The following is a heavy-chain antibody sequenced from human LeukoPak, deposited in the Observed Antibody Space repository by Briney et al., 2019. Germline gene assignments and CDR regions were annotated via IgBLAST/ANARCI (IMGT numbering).Heavy chain of an antibody. Sequence: PETLSLTCTVSGGSISNYYWSWIRQPPGEGLEWIGYIYNSGSTNYNPSLKSRVTISIDKSKNHFPLILTSVTAADTAVYYCARGGRGGITAYSNYLFDYGGQGTLLTVSS. D-gene: IGHD4-11*01. CDR2: IYNSGST. J-gene: IGHJ4*02. CDR3: ARGGRGGITAYSNYLFDY. V-gene: IGHV4-59*08. CDR1: GGSISNYY.